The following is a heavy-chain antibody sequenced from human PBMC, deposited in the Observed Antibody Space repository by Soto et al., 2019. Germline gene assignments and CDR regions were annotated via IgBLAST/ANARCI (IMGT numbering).Heavy chain of an antibody. CDR1: GGSISSSSYY. CDR2: IYYSGST. J-gene: IGHJ5*02. D-gene: IGHD6-13*01. V-gene: IGHV4-39*01. Sequence: QLQLQESGPGLVKPSETLSLTCTVSGGSISSSSYYWGWIRQPPGKGLEWIGSIYYSGSTYYNPSLKSRVTXLAXTXKNQSSRKLSSVTAAATAVYYCARLAGYSSPPDPGSWGQGTLVTVSS. CDR3: ARLAGYSSPPDPGS.